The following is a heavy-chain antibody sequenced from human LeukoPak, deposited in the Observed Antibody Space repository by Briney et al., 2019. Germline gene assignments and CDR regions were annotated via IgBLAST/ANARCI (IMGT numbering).Heavy chain of an antibody. J-gene: IGHJ4*02. CDR3: ARSLGYCSSTSCYTFDY. V-gene: IGHV4-39*07. D-gene: IGHD2-2*01. CDR1: GGSISSGGYY. Sequence: SQTLSLTCTVSGGSISSGGYYWGWIRQPPGKGLEWIGSIYYSGSTYYNPSLKSRVTISVDTSKNQFSLKLSSVTAADTAVYYCARSLGYCSSTSCYTFDYWGQGTLVTVSS. CDR2: IYYSGST.